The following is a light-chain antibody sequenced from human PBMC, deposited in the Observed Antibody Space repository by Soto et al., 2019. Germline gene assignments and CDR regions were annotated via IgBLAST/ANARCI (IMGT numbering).Light chain of an antibody. CDR3: QQCGSSRRT. Sequence: EIVLTQSPGTLSLSPGERATLSCRASQSVTSDCLAWYRQRPGQAPRLLIYGASTRATGTPHRISGSGSGTDFTLTISRLEPEDFAVYYCQQCGSSRRTFGQGTRVEIK. CDR2: GAS. CDR1: QSVTSDC. V-gene: IGKV3-20*01. J-gene: IGKJ1*01.